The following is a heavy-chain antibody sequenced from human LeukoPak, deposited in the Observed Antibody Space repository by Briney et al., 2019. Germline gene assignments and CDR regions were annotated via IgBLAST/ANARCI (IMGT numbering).Heavy chain of an antibody. CDR3: ARGRDYYDSSGYFGGYDY. CDR1: GYSFTSYW. V-gene: IGHV5-51*01. D-gene: IGHD3-22*01. J-gene: IGHJ4*02. Sequence: GESLKISCKGSGYSFTSYWIGWVRHMPGKALEWMGIIYPGDSDTRYSPSFQGQVTISADKSISTAYLQWSSLKASDTAMYYCARGRDYYDSSGYFGGYDYWGQGTLVTVSS. CDR2: IYPGDSDT.